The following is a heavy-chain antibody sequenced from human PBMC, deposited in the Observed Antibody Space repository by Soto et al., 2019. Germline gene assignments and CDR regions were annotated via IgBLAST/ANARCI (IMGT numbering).Heavy chain of an antibody. Sequence: PGGSLRLSCAASGFTFSSYAMSWVRQAPGKGLEWVSAISGSGGSTYYADSVKGRFTISRDNSKNTLYLQMNSLRAEDTAVYYCAKNYDFWSGYPPNAFDIWGQGTMVTVSS. CDR1: GFTFSSYA. CDR2: ISGSGGST. V-gene: IGHV3-23*01. D-gene: IGHD3-3*01. CDR3: AKNYDFWSGYPPNAFDI. J-gene: IGHJ3*02.